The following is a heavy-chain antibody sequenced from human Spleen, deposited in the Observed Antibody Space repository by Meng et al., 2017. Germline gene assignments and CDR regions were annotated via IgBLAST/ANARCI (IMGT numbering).Heavy chain of an antibody. CDR3: ARGPSNYYDSSGYLNWFDP. CDR1: GGSISSYY. D-gene: IGHD3-22*01. J-gene: IGHJ5*02. Sequence: GSLRLSCTVSGGSISSYYWSWIRKPAGKGLEWIGRIYTSGSTNYNPSLKSRVTMSVDTSKNQFSLKLSSVTAADTAVYYCARGPSNYYDSSGYLNWFDPWGQGTLVTVSS. CDR2: IYTSGST. V-gene: IGHV4-4*07.